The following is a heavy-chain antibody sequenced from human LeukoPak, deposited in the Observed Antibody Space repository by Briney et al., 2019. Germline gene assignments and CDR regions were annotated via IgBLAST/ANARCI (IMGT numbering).Heavy chain of an antibody. J-gene: IGHJ5*02. CDR1: GYTFTDYY. Sequence: ASVKVSFKASGYTFTDYYIHWVRQAPGQGLEWMGWINPNSHGINYAQKFQGRVIMTRDTSISTVYMELSRLRSDDTAVYYCARVKALGIVGSTTVLDPWGQGTLVTVSS. D-gene: IGHD1-26*01. CDR3: ARVKALGIVGSTTVLDP. CDR2: INPNSHGI. V-gene: IGHV1-2*02.